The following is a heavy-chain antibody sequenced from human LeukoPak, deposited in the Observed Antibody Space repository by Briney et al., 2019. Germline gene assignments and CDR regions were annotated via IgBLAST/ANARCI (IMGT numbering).Heavy chain of an antibody. V-gene: IGHV3-7*01. CDR2: IKQDGSEK. CDR1: GFTFSSYA. Sequence: GGSLRLSCAASGFTFSSYAMSWVRQAPGKGLEWVANIKQDGSEKYYVDSVKGRFTISRDNAKNSVYLQMNSLTAEDTAVYYCARRKTAFYFASGTYAFDYWGQGTLVTVSS. D-gene: IGHD3-10*01. J-gene: IGHJ4*02. CDR3: ARRKTAFYFASGTYAFDY.